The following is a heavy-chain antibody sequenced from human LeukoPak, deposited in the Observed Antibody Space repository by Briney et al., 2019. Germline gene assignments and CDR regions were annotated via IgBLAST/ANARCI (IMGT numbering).Heavy chain of an antibody. J-gene: IGHJ5*02. V-gene: IGHV1-18*01. Sequence: ASVKVSCKASGYTFTSYGISWMRQAPGQGLEWMGWISAYNGNTNYAQKLQGRVTMATDTSTSTAYMELRSLRSDDTAVYYCARGLMGSGLNWFDPWGQGTLVTVSS. CDR1: GYTFTSYG. D-gene: IGHD2-8*01. CDR3: ARGLMGSGLNWFDP. CDR2: ISAYNGNT.